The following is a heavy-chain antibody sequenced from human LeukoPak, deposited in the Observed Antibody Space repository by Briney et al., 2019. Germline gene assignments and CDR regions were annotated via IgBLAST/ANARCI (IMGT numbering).Heavy chain of an antibody. CDR3: ARRKGRARGPYYYDTSGYYYFDY. CDR2: IIHSGST. Sequence: PSETLSLTCAVYGGSFSGYYWSWIRQPPGKGLEWIGEIIHSGSTNYNPSLKSRVTISVDTSKNQFSLKLSSVTAADTAVYYCARRKGRARGPYYYDTSGYYYFDYWGQGTLVTVSS. CDR1: GGSFSGYY. V-gene: IGHV4-34*12. J-gene: IGHJ4*02. D-gene: IGHD3-22*01.